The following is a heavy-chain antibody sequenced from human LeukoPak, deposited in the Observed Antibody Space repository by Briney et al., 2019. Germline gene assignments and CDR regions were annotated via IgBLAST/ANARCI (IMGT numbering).Heavy chain of an antibody. V-gene: IGHV3-21*01. Sequence: GGSLRLSCAASGLTFSSYSMNWVRQAPGKGLEWVSSISSSSSYIYYADSVKGRFTISRDNAKNSLYLQMNSLRAEDTAVYYCAVNYGDYPDAFDIWGQGTMVTVSS. CDR3: AVNYGDYPDAFDI. CDR2: ISSSSSYI. J-gene: IGHJ3*02. CDR1: GLTFSSYS. D-gene: IGHD4-17*01.